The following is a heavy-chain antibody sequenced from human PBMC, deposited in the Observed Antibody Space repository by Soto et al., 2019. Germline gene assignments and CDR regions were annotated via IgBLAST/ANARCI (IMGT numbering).Heavy chain of an antibody. CDR2: ISGSGGST. Sequence: GVSLRLSCGASGFTFTNYAMTWVRQAPGEALEWVSTISGSGGSTYYADSVKGRFTISRDNSRNTLYLQMNSLRAEDTAVYYCAKATRTYGGGGFCSSDSWGQGTLVTVPS. CDR3: AKATRTYGGGGFCSSDS. CDR1: GFTFTNYA. D-gene: IGHD2-21*02. V-gene: IGHV3-23*01. J-gene: IGHJ4*02.